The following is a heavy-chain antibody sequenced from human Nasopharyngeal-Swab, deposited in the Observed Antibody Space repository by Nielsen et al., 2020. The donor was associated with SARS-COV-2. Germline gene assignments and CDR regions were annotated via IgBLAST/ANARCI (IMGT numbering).Heavy chain of an antibody. CDR3: AKESTVTTYYDAFDI. J-gene: IGHJ3*02. CDR1: GFTFSSYG. CDR2: ISYDGSNK. D-gene: IGHD4-17*01. V-gene: IGHV3-30*18. Sequence: GESLKIPCAASGFTFSSYGMHWVRQAPGKGLEWVAVISYDGSNKYYADSVKGRFTISRDNSKNTLYLQMNSLRAEDTAVYYCAKESTVTTYYDAFDIWGQGTMVTVSS.